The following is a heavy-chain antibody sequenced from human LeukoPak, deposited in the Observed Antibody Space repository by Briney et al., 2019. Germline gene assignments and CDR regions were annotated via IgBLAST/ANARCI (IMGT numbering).Heavy chain of an antibody. CDR1: GYTFTGYF. V-gene: IGHV1-2*02. J-gene: IGHJ4*02. D-gene: IGHD1-26*01. CDR2: INANSGDT. CDR3: ARDQSPYTGSYFDY. Sequence: ASVKVSCKASGYTFTGYFIHWMRQAPGQGLEWMGWINANSGDTHYALKFQGRVFMTRDTSISTVYMELSRLTTDDTAVYYCARDQSPYTGSYFDYWGQGTLVTVSS.